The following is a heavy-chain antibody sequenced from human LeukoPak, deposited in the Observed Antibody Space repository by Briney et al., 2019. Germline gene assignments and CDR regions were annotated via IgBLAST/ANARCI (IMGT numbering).Heavy chain of an antibody. CDR3: ARVIGGIRYFDWYNWFDP. D-gene: IGHD3-9*01. CDR1: GFTFSDYY. CDR2: ISSSSSYT. J-gene: IGHJ5*02. V-gene: IGHV3-11*05. Sequence: PGGSLRLSCAASGFTFSDYYMSWIRQAPGKGLEWVSCISSSSSYTNYADSVKGRFTISRDNAKNSLYLQMNSLRAEDTAVYYCARVIGGIRYFDWYNWFDPWGQGTLVTVSS.